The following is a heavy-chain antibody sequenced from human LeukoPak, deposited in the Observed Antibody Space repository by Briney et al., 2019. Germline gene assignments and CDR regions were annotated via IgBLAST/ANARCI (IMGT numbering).Heavy chain of an antibody. CDR3: AKGAIFGVVISWFDP. J-gene: IGHJ5*02. CDR2: IRYDGSNK. V-gene: IGHV3-30*02. CDR1: GFTFSSYG. Sequence: GGSLRLSCAASGFTFSSYGMHWVRQAPGKGLEWVAFIRYDGSNKYYADSVKGRSTISRDNSKNTLYLQMNSLRAEDTAVYYCAKGAIFGVVISWFDPWGQGTLVTVSS. D-gene: IGHD3-3*01.